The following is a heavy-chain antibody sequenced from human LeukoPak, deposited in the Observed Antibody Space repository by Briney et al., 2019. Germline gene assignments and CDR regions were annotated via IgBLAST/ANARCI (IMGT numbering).Heavy chain of an antibody. CDR3: AKGDTTWELPHDY. J-gene: IGHJ4*02. Sequence: GGSLRLSCAVSGFTFSSYAMNWVRQAPGKGLEWVSAISGSGGSAYYADSVKGRFTISRDKSKNTLYLQMNSLRAEDTAVYYCAKGDTTWELPHDYWGQGTLVTVSS. CDR1: GFTFSSYA. D-gene: IGHD1-26*01. V-gene: IGHV3-23*01. CDR2: ISGSGGSA.